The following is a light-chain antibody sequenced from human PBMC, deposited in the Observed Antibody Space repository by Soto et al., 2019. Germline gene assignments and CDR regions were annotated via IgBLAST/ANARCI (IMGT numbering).Light chain of an antibody. CDR3: QQYNSYSMT. CDR1: QSITTW. CDR2: KAF. Sequence: DIHMTHSPSTLSASLGDMVTITFGASQSITTWLAWYQQKPGKAPKLLIHKAFSLESGVPSRFSGSGSGTEFTLTISSLQPDDLATYYCQQYNSYSMTFGQGTKVDIK. V-gene: IGKV1-5*03. J-gene: IGKJ1*01.